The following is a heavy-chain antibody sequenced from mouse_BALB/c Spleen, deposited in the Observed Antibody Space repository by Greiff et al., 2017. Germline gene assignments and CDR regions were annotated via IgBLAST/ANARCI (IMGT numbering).Heavy chain of an antibody. CDR2: ISSGGST. D-gene: IGHD1-1*01. J-gene: IGHJ3*01. Sequence: DVQLVESGGGLVKPGGSLKLSCAASGFTFSSYAMSWVRQTPEKRLEWVASISSGGSTYYPDSVKGRFTISRDNARNILYLQMSSLRSEDTAMYYCARDYGSRSWFAYWGQGTLVTVSA. V-gene: IGHV5-6-5*01. CDR1: GFTFSSYA. CDR3: ARDYGSRSWFAY.